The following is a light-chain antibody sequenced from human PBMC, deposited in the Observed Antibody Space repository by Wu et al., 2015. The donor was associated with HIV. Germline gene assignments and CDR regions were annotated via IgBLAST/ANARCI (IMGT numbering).Light chain of an antibody. CDR3: QQYDNSPPWT. V-gene: IGKV3-20*01. CDR1: QTISANY. J-gene: IGKJ1*01. CDR2: GVS. Sequence: EIVLTQSPGTLYLSPGDRATLSCRASQTISANYVAWYRQKPGQAPRLLVFGVSNRATGIPPRFSGSGSGTDLTLTISGLELEDFAMYYCQQYDNSPPWTFGQGTRVEMK.